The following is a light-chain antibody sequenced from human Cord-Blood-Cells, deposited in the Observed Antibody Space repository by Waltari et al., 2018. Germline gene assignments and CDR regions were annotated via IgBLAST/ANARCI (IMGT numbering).Light chain of an antibody. V-gene: IGKV1-39*01. Sequence: IQMSQSPSSLSASVRYRVTITCRASQSISSYLNWDQQKPGKAPKLLIYAASSLQSWVPSRFSGSGSGTDFTLTISSLQPEDFATYYCQQSYSTPITFGQGTRLEIK. CDR3: QQSYSTPIT. CDR1: QSISSY. CDR2: AAS. J-gene: IGKJ5*01.